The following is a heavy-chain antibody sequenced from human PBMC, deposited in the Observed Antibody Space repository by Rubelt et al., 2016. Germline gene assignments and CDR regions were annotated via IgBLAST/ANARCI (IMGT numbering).Heavy chain of an antibody. CDR2: ISYDGSNK. CDR1: GFTFSSYA. J-gene: IGHJ4*02. V-gene: IGHV3-30*04. D-gene: IGHD2-2*01. Sequence: QVQLVESGGGVVQPGRSLRLSCAASGFTFSSYAMHWVRQAPGKGLEWVAVISYDGSNKYYADSVKSRFTISRYNSKTTLYLQMNSLRAEDTAVYYCAREITPADLDWGQGTLVTVSS. CDR3: AREITPADLD.